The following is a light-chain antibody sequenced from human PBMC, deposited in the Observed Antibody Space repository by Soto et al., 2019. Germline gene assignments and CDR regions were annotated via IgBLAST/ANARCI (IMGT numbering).Light chain of an antibody. CDR2: DAS. CDR3: HQRSNWPLT. Sequence: EIVMTQSPVTLSVSPRERATLSCRASQNILNNLAWYQQIRGQAPRLLIYDASNRATGIPVRFSGSGSGTDFTLTISSLEPEDFAVYYCHQRSNWPLTFGGGTKVDIK. CDR1: QNILNN. V-gene: IGKV3-11*01. J-gene: IGKJ4*01.